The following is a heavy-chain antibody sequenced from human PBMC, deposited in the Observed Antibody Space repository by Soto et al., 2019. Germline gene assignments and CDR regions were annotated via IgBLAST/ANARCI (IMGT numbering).Heavy chain of an antibody. CDR1: GYTFTSYY. CDR3: ARHGGSSGYPF. V-gene: IGHV5-51*01. CDR2: IHPGDSNT. Sequence: GESLKISCRASGYTFTSYYIGWVRQMPGKGLEWMGIIHPGDSNTRYSPSFQGQDTISVDKSVTTAYLQWSSLKASDTAIYYCARHGGSSGYPFWGQGALVTVSS. J-gene: IGHJ4*02. D-gene: IGHD3-22*01.